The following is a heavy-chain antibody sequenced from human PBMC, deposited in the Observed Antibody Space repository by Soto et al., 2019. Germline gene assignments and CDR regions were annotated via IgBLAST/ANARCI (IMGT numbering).Heavy chain of an antibody. CDR3: ARRQIPPPARGAANARGGMDV. V-gene: IGHV3-33*01. J-gene: IGHJ6*02. CDR1: GFTFNNYG. D-gene: IGHD6-13*01. Sequence: QVQLVESGGGVVQPVRSLRLSCAASGFTFNNYGMHWVRQAPGKGLEWLAVIWNDGSNNHYANSVKGRFTISRDNSKNTLYLQMSSLGAEDTGVYYCARRQIPPPARGAANARGGMDVWGQVNTVNVS. CDR2: IWNDGSNN.